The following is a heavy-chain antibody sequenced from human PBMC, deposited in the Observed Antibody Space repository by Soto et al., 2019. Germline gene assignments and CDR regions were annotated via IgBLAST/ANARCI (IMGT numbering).Heavy chain of an antibody. Sequence: GASVKVSCKASGYTFTGYYMHWVRQAPGQGLEWMGWINPNSGGTNYAQKFQGRVTMTRDTSISTAYMELSRLRSDDTAVYYCARGGITIFGVVYNWFDPWGQGTLVTVSS. CDR2: INPNSGGT. D-gene: IGHD3-3*01. CDR3: ARGGITIFGVVYNWFDP. V-gene: IGHV1-2*02. J-gene: IGHJ5*02. CDR1: GYTFTGYY.